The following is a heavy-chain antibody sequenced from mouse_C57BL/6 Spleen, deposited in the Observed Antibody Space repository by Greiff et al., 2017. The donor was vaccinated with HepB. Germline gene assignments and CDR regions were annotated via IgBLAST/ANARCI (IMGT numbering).Heavy chain of an antibody. D-gene: IGHD1-1*01. CDR1: GYTFTDYE. V-gene: IGHV1-15*01. CDR3: TRTDYYGSSYDCFAY. CDR2: IDPETGGT. J-gene: IGHJ3*01. Sequence: QVQLQQSGAELVRPGASVTLSCKASGYTFTDYEMHWVKQTPVHGLEWIGAIDPETGGTAYNQKFKGKAILTADKSSSTAYMELRSLTSEDSAVYYCTRTDYYGSSYDCFAYWGQGTLVTVSA.